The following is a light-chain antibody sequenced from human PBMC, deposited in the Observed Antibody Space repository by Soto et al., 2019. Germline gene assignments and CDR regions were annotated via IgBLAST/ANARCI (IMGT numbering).Light chain of an antibody. Sequence: QSALTQPRSVSGSPGQSVTISCTGTSSDVGGYNYVSWYQQHPDKAPKVMIYDVTKRPSGVPDRFSGSKSGNTASLTISGLQAEDEADYYCCSSAGSYIHVFGTGTKLTVL. CDR2: DVT. CDR1: SSDVGGYNY. J-gene: IGLJ1*01. CDR3: CSSAGSYIHV. V-gene: IGLV2-11*01.